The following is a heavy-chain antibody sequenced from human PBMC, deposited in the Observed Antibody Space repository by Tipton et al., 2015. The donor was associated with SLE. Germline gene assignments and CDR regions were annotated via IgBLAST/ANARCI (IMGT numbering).Heavy chain of an antibody. D-gene: IGHD6-19*01. J-gene: IGHJ4*02. V-gene: IGHV3-23*01. Sequence: SLRLSCAASGFTFSSYGVHWVRQAPGKGLEWVSAMSGSGGSTYYADSVKGRFTISRDYSKNTLYLQMNSLRADDTAVYYCAKARYSSGWYVFDYWGQGTLVTVSS. CDR1: GFTFSSYG. CDR3: AKARYSSGWYVFDY. CDR2: MSGSGGST.